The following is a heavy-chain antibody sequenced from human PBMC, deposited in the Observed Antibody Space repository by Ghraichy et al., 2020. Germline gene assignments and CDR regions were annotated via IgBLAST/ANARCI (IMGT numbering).Heavy chain of an antibody. CDR3: ARGRSVSDY. D-gene: IGHD5/OR15-5a*01. Sequence: SQTLSLTCSVSGVSISPNYWTWIRQSPGKGLEWSGYIYYDGATNYNPSLKTRVTMSLATSRNQFSLRLTSVTAADTAVYYCARGRSVSDYWGQGILVTVSS. V-gene: IGHV4-59*01. J-gene: IGHJ4*02. CDR2: IYYDGAT. CDR1: GVSISPNY.